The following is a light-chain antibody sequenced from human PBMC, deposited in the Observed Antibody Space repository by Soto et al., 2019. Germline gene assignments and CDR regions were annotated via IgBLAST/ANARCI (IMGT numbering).Light chain of an antibody. V-gene: IGKV1-39*01. J-gene: IGKJ1*01. Sequence: DIQMTQSPPTLSASVGDRVTITCRASQPISSWLAWYHQKPGKAPKLLIYAASSLQSGVPSRFSGSGSGTDFTLTISSLQPEDFATYYCQQSYSTPPTFGQGTKVDIK. CDR2: AAS. CDR3: QQSYSTPPT. CDR1: QPISSW.